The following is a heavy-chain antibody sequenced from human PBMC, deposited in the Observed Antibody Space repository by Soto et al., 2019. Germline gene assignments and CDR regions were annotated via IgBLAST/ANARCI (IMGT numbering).Heavy chain of an antibody. J-gene: IGHJ4*02. CDR2: XYYRYXWYN. D-gene: IGHD6-19*01. CDR3: ARVSSGLPDY. Sequence: SQXLSLTCAISGDSVSGNSAAWNWIRQSPSRGLEWMGRXYYRYXWYNDYEVSVXXRITINPXXYKNKFSLQLNSVPPEDTAVYYCARVSSGLPDYWGQGTLVTVSS. V-gene: IGHV6-1*01. CDR1: GDSVSGNSAA.